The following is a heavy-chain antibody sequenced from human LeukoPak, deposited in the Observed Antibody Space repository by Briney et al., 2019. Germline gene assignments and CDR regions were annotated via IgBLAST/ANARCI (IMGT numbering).Heavy chain of an antibody. CDR3: ARDKNLCYDSSGYYPTRFDY. J-gene: IGHJ4*02. Sequence: GGSLRLSCAASGFTFSDYYMSWIRQAPGKGLEWVSYISSSSSYTNYADSVKGRFTISRDNAKNSLYLQMNSLRAEDTAVYYCARDKNLCYDSSGYYPTRFDYWGQGTLVTVSS. CDR1: GFTFSDYY. V-gene: IGHV3-11*05. CDR2: ISSSSSYT. D-gene: IGHD3-22*01.